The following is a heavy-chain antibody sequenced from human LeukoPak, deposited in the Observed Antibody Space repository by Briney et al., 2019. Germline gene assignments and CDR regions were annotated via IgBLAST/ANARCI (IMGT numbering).Heavy chain of an antibody. V-gene: IGHV3-21*01. CDR2: ISSSSSYI. D-gene: IGHD1/OR15-1a*01. J-gene: IGHJ4*02. Sequence: GGSLRLSCAASGFTVSSNYMSWVRQAPGKGLEWVSSISSSSSYIYYADSVKGRFTISRDDAKNSLYLQMNSLRAEDTAVYYCSRGQTMAEDWGQGTLVTVSS. CDR3: SRGQTMAED. CDR1: GFTVSSNY.